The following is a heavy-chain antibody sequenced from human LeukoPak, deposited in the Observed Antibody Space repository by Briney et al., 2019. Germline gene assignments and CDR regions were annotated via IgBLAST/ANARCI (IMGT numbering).Heavy chain of an antibody. V-gene: IGHV3-48*03. CDR1: GFTFSSYE. CDR2: ISSSGSTI. J-gene: IGHJ4*02. CDR3: ARVPGWGYSSPQDY. D-gene: IGHD5-18*01. Sequence: HPGGSLRLSCAASGFTFSSYEMNWVRQAPGKGLEWVSYISSSGSTIYYADSVKGRFTISRDNAKNSLYLQMNSLRAEDTAVYYCARVPGWGYSSPQDYWGQGTLVTVSS.